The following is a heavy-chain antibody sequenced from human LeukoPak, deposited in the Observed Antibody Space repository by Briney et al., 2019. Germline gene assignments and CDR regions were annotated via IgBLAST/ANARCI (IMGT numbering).Heavy chain of an antibody. Sequence: SETLSLTCSVSGGSISDSSYYWGWIRQPPGKGLEWIGSIFHSGDAYYNPPLKSRVTISLDTSKNQFSVKLSSVTAAETAVYYCAREGRYRYGYNEYHSYMDIWGKGTTVTVSS. CDR2: IFHSGDA. CDR3: AREGRYRYGYNEYHSYMDI. J-gene: IGHJ6*03. CDR1: GGSISDSSYY. D-gene: IGHD5-24*01. V-gene: IGHV4-39*07.